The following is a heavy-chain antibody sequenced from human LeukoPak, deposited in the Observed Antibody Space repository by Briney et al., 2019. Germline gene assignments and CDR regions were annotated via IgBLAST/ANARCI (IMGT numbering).Heavy chain of an antibody. CDR1: GLTFSSYA. J-gene: IGHJ4*02. CDR3: ARDQPPGVLLWFGELLY. CDR2: ISYDGSNK. V-gene: IGHV3-30-3*01. Sequence: GRPLRLSCAASGLTFSSYAMHWVRQAPGKGLEWVAVISYDGSNKYYADSVKGRFTISRDNSKNTLYLQMNSLRAEDTAVYYCARDQPPGVLLWFGELLYWGQGTLVTVSS. D-gene: IGHD3-10*01.